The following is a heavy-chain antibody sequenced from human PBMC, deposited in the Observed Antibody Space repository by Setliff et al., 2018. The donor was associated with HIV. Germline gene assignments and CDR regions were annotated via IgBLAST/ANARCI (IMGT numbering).Heavy chain of an antibody. CDR2: IKSKIDGGTA. CDR1: GFTFSYSW. V-gene: IGHV3-15*01. J-gene: IGHJ5*02. D-gene: IGHD6-13*01. Sequence: GGSLRLSCAASGFTFSYSWMNWVRQAPGKGLEWVGRIKSKIDGGTADYAAPVKGRFTISRDDSKNTLYLQMNSLKIEDTAMYYCTSRPPNSSSRRFDPWGQGNRVTGSS. CDR3: TSRPPNSSSRRFDP.